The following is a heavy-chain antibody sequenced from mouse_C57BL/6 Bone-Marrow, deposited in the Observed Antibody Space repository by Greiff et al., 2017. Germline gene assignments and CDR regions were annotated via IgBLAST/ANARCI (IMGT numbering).Heavy chain of an antibody. CDR2: IDPSDSYT. CDR1: GYTFTSYW. CDR3: AGGNYEGYWYFDV. D-gene: IGHD2-1*01. V-gene: IGHV1-59*01. Sequence: QVQLQQPGAELVRPGTSVKLSCKASGYTFTSYWMHWVKQRPGQGLEWIGVIDPSDSYTNYNQKFKGKATLTVDTSSRTAYMQLSSLTSEDSAVYYCAGGNYEGYWYFDVWGTGTTVTVSS. J-gene: IGHJ1*03.